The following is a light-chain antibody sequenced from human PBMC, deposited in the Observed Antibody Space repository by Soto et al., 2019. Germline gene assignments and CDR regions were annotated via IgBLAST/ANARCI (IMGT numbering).Light chain of an antibody. J-gene: IGKJ1*01. CDR3: QQYSSYSWT. CDR1: QSVSSW. V-gene: IGKV1-5*03. Sequence: DVQMTQSPSTLSASVGDRVTITCRASQSVSSWLAWYQEKPGKAPKLLIYTASTLESGVPSRFSGSGSGTEFTLTISSLQPDDFATYYCQQYSSYSWTFGQGTKVEI. CDR2: TAS.